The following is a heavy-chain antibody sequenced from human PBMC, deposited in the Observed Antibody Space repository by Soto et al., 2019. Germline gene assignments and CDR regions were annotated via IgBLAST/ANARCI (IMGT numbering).Heavy chain of an antibody. J-gene: IGHJ5*01. CDR3: VRLIGNSWLDF. Sequence: SQTLSLTCDISGDSVSSSSVTWNWIRQSPSRGLEWLGRTYYRSRWYNDYAESVKSRIIINPDTSKNQFSLHLNSVTPDDTAVDYCVRLIGNSWLDFWGQGTLVTVSS. D-gene: IGHD1-26*01. CDR2: TYYRSRWYN. CDR1: GDSVSSSSVT. V-gene: IGHV6-1*01.